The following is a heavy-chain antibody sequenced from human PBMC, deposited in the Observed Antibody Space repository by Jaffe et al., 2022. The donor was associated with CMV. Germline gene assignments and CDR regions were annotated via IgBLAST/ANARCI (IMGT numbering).Heavy chain of an antibody. CDR3: ARGGTWPTSEDY. Sequence: QVQLQQWGAGLLKASETLSLTCAVYGGSLSTYYWSWIRQPLGKGLEWIGEIRHSGSTNYNPSLKSRVTISVDTSRNQFSLKLSSVTAADTAVYYCARGGTWPTSEDYWGQGTLVTVSS. D-gene: IGHD1-1*01. CDR2: IRHSGST. CDR1: GGSLSTYY. J-gene: IGHJ4*02. V-gene: IGHV4-34*01.